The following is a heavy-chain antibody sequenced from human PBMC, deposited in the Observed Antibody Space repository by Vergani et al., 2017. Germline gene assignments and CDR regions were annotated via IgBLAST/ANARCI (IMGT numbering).Heavy chain of an antibody. CDR2: FDPEDGET. J-gene: IGHJ4*02. V-gene: IGHV1-24*01. Sequence: VPLVPSGAEVKKPGASVQVSCTVSGYTLTELSMPWVRRAPGKGLEWMGGFDPEDGETIYAQTFQGRVTMTDDTSTDTAYVELSSLRSEDTAVYYCATDHEVTLGYWGQGTLVTVSS. CDR1: GYTLTELS. D-gene: IGHD2-21*02. CDR3: ATDHEVTLGY.